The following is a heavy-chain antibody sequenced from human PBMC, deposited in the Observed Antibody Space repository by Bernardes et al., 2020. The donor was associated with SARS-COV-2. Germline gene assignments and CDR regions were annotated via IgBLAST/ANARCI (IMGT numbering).Heavy chain of an antibody. J-gene: IGHJ5*02. D-gene: IGHD3-3*01. CDR3: ARGIPQSITIFGVVIPGNWFDP. Sequence: SETLSLTCTVSGGSISSDGYYWSWIRQHTGKGLEWIGYIYYSGSTYYNPSLKSRVTISIDTSKNQFSLKLSSVTAADTAVYYCARGIPQSITIFGVVIPGNWFDPWGQGTLVTVSS. V-gene: IGHV4-31*03. CDR1: GGSISSDGYY. CDR2: IYYSGST.